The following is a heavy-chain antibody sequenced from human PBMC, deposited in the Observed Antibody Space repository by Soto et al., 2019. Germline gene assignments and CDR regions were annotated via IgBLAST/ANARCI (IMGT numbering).Heavy chain of an antibody. CDR2: IYGSGDNT. CDR3: AKGATSTWYDFDH. D-gene: IGHD6-13*01. V-gene: IGHV3-23*01. CDR1: GFAFSNCA. J-gene: IGHJ4*02. Sequence: EVQLLESGGGVVQPGGSLRLSCTASGFAFSNCAMSWVRQAPGKGLEWVSGIYGSGDNTHYADSVKGRFAISRDNSKDTLYLQVSSLRAEDTAVYYCAKGATSTWYDFDHWGQGTRFIVSS.